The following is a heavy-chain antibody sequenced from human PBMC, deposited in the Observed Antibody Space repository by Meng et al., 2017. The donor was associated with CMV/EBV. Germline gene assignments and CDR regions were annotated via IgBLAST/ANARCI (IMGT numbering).Heavy chain of an antibody. CDR3: AKDGRADIVVVPAAIDY. V-gene: IGHV3-30*02. CDR1: GFTFSSYG. J-gene: IGHJ4*02. CDR2: ILYDGSNK. Sequence: GESLKISCAASGFTFSSYGMHWVRQAPGKGLEWVAFILYDGSNKYYADSVKGRFTISRDNSKNTLYLQMNSLRAEDTAVYYCAKDGRADIVVVPAAIDYWGQGTLVTVSS. D-gene: IGHD2-2*01.